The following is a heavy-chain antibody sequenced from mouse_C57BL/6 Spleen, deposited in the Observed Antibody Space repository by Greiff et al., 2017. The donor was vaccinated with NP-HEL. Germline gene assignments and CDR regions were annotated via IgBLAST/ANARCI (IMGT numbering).Heavy chain of an antibody. V-gene: IGHV2-6-1*01. Sequence: QVQLKESGPGLVAPSQSLSITCTVSGFSLTSYGVHWVRQPPGKGLEWLVVIWSDGSTTYNSALKSRLSISKDNSKSQVFLKMNSLQTDDTAMYYCARHSTDPYYYAMDYWGQGTSVTVSS. D-gene: IGHD1-1*01. CDR2: IWSDGST. J-gene: IGHJ4*01. CDR3: ARHSTDPYYYAMDY. CDR1: GFSLTSYG.